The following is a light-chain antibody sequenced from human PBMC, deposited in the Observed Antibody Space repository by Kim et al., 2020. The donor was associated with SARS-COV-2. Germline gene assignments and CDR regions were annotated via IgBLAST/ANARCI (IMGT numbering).Light chain of an antibody. CDR2: AAS. CDR1: QSISSY. CDR3: QQSYNTPPT. V-gene: IGKV1-39*01. J-gene: IGKJ5*01. Sequence: DIQMTQSPSSLSASVGDRVTITCRASQSISSYLNWYQQKPGKAPKLLIYAASSLQSGVPSRFSGSGSGTDFTLTISSLQPEDFATYDCQQSYNTPPTFGQGTRLEIK.